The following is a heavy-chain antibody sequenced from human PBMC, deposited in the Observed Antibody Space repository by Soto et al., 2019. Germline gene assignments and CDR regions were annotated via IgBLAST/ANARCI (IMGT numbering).Heavy chain of an antibody. Sequence: QITLKEAGPTLVIPAQTLTLTCGFSGFSLSSYGMGVAWIRQPPGKALEWLALIYWDDDKRYSPSLKDRLVISKDNSSNQVVLTITNMDPGDTATYFCAHAGDYDLPTFDHWGPGPLFTVSS. V-gene: IGHV2-5*02. CDR2: IYWDDDK. CDR1: GFSLSSYGMG. J-gene: IGHJ4*02. D-gene: IGHD4-17*01. CDR3: AHAGDYDLPTFDH.